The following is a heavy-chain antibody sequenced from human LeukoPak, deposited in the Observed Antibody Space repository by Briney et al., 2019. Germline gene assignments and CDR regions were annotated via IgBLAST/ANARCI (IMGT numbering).Heavy chain of an antibody. Sequence: SETLSLTCTVSGGSISSYYWSWIRQPPGKGLEWIGYIYYSGSTNYNPSLKSRVTISVDTSKNQFSLKLSSVTAADTAVHYCARLPTEKVLRYSYYYYGMDVWGQGTTVTVSS. CDR3: ARLPTEKVLRYSYYYYGMDV. D-gene: IGHD3-9*01. V-gene: IGHV4-59*01. CDR1: GGSISSYY. CDR2: IYYSGST. J-gene: IGHJ6*02.